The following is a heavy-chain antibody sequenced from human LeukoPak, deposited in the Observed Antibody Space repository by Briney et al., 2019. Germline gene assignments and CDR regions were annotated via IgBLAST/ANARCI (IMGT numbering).Heavy chain of an antibody. D-gene: IGHD6-13*01. CDR1: GYLFINYY. J-gene: IGHJ4*02. CDR2: INPTGGHT. Sequence: ASVKVSCNASGYLFINYYMQWVRQAPGQGREWMGLINPTGGHTTYAQNLQGIVVITRDTSSSTVYMELSGLTSEDTAVYYCARDYKSAVGFFDYWGQGSLVTVSS. V-gene: IGHV1-46*04. CDR3: ARDYKSAVGFFDY.